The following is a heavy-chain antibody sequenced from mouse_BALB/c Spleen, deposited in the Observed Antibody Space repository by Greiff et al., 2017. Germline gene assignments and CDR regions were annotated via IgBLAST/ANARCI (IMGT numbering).Heavy chain of an antibody. D-gene: IGHD1-2*01. V-gene: IGHV1S56*01. CDR3: ARGDELRPLAY. CDR2: IYPGDGST. Sequence: VKLQESGPELVKPGASVKISCKASGYTFTSYDINWVKQRPGQGLEWIGWIYPGDGSTKYNEKFKGKATLTADKSSSTAYMQLSSLTSENSAVYFCARGDELRPLAYWGQGTLVTVSA. CDR1: GYTFTSYD. J-gene: IGHJ3*01.